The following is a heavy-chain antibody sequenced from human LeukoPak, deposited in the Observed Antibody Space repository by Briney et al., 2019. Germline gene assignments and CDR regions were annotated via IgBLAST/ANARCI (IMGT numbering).Heavy chain of an antibody. V-gene: IGHV5-51*01. CDR2: IYPGDSDT. D-gene: IGHD4-23*01. Sequence: GESLKISCKGSGYSFTSYWIGWLRQMPGKGLEWMGIIYPGDSDTRYSPSCQGQVTISADKSISTAYLQWTSLKASATPMYYCARAGTDKIAVETAHYYYGIDVWGQGATVTVSS. CDR1: GYSFTSYW. CDR3: ARAGTDKIAVETAHYYYGIDV. J-gene: IGHJ6*02.